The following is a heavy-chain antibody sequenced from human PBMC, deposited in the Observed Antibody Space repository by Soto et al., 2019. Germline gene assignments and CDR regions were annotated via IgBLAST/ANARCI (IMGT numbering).Heavy chain of an antibody. V-gene: IGHV4-61*08. Sequence: SETLSLTCTVSGGSVSSDDFYWSWIRQPPGKGLEWIGYIYNSGGTKYNPSLKSRVTISVDTSKNQFSLKLNSVTAADTAVYYCAREVSGRYNNFFDYCGQGALVTVSS. CDR2: IYNSGGT. D-gene: IGHD1-26*01. CDR3: AREVSGRYNNFFDY. CDR1: GGSVSSDDFY. J-gene: IGHJ4*02.